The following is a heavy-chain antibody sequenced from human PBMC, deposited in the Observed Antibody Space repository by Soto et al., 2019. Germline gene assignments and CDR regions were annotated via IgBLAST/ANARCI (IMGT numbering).Heavy chain of an antibody. D-gene: IGHD6-25*01. CDR2: INPGDPDA. J-gene: IGHJ3*02. CDR1: GYSFINYW. Sequence: VESLKISCKGSGYSFINYWIAWVRQMPGKGLEWMGIINPGDPDARYGPSFQGQVIMSADKSISTAYLQWSSLKASDTGMYYCARHAAPAAFDIWGQGTMVTVSS. V-gene: IGHV5-51*01. CDR3: ARHAAPAAFDI.